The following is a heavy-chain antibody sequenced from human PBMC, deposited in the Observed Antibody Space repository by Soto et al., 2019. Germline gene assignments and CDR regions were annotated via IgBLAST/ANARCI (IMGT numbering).Heavy chain of an antibody. CDR3: ARQGSNGAYYYYGMDV. D-gene: IGHD2-2*01. V-gene: IGHV5-51*01. CDR2: IYPGDSDT. J-gene: IGHJ6*02. Sequence: PGESLKISCKGSGYRFPSYWIAWVRQTPGKGLEWMGIIYPGDSDTIYNPCFQGQVTFSADKSTGTAYLHWSSLKASDTAIYYCARQGSNGAYYYYGMDVWGQGTTVTVSS. CDR1: GYRFPSYW.